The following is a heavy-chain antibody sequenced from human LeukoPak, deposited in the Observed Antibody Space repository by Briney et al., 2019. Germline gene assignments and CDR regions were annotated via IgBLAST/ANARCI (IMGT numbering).Heavy chain of an antibody. Sequence: SVKVSCKASGFTFTSSAEQWVRQARGQRLEWRGWIVVGSGNTNYAQKFQERVTITRDMSTSTAYMELSSLRSEDTAVYYCAAERGYSGYDDGDRYFDYWGQGTLVTVSS. J-gene: IGHJ4*02. V-gene: IGHV1-58*01. CDR2: IVVGSGNT. CDR1: GFTFTSSA. CDR3: AAERGYSGYDDGDRYFDY. D-gene: IGHD5-12*01.